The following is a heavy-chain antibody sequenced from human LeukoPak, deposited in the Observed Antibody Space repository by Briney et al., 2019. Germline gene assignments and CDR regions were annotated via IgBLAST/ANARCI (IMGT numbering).Heavy chain of an antibody. Sequence: GGSLRLSCAASGLTFNKAWMGWVRQAPGKGLENIGRIKSKTDGGTTDYAAPVKGRFTISGDDSKNTLYLQMNSLKSEDTAVYYCTTLNNCAHRDWGQGTLVTVSS. CDR1: GLTFNKAW. CDR2: IKSKTDGGTT. J-gene: IGHJ4*02. CDR3: TTLNNCAHRD. V-gene: IGHV3-15*01. D-gene: IGHD2-21*01.